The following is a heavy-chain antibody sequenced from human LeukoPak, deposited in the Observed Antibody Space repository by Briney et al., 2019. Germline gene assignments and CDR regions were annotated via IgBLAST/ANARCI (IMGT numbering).Heavy chain of an antibody. CDR1: GFTVSSIH. J-gene: IGHJ4*02. Sequence: GGSLRLSCAASGFTVSSIHMVWVRQAPGKGLEWVSVTYTGGNSYYADSVKGRFTISRDNAKNSLYLQMNSLRAEDTAVYYCARATYYYDSSGYSPDYWGQGTLVTVSS. CDR3: ARATYYYDSSGYSPDY. CDR2: TYTGGNS. D-gene: IGHD3-22*01. V-gene: IGHV3-53*01.